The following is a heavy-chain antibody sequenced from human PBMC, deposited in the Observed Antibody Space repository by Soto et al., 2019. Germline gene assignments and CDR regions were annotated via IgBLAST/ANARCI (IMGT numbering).Heavy chain of an antibody. CDR3: ARDRGPSSGYYPYWFDP. V-gene: IGHV1-69*01. CDR1: GGTFSSYA. CDR2: IIPIFGTA. J-gene: IGHJ5*02. Sequence: QVQLVQAGAEVKKPGSSVKVSCKASGGTFSSYAISWVRQAPGQGLEWMGEIIPIFGTANYAQKFQGRVMMTADESTSAAYMELSSLGSEDTAVYYCARDRGPSSGYYPYWFDPWGQGTLVTVSS. D-gene: IGHD3-22*01.